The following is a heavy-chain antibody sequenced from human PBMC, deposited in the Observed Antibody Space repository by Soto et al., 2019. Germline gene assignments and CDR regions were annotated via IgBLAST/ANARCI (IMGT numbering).Heavy chain of an antibody. Sequence: PSETLSLTCTVAGGAVSSTSYDWTWIRQPPGKGLEWIGYIYYSGSTYYNPSLKSRVAISVDTSKNHFSLKLSSVTAADTAIYYCAREGRLPAAGRFDYWGQGTLVT. D-gene: IGHD6-13*01. V-gene: IGHV4-61*01. CDR2: IYYSGST. J-gene: IGHJ4*02. CDR3: AREGRLPAAGRFDY. CDR1: GGAVSSTSYD.